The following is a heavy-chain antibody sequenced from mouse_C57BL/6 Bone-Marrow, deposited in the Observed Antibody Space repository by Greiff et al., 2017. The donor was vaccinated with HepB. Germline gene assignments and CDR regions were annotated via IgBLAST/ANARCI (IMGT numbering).Heavy chain of an antibody. CDR2: IRNKANGYTT. J-gene: IGHJ4*01. V-gene: IGHV7-3*01. CDR3: ARYEGLLWQPDYYAMDY. CDR1: GFTFTDYY. Sequence: EVMLVESGGGLVQPGGSLSLSCAASGFTFTDYYMSWVRQPPGKALEWLGFIRNKANGYTTEYSASVKGRFTISRDNSQSILYLQMNALRAEDSATYYCARYEGLLWQPDYYAMDYCGQGTSVIVSS. D-gene: IGHD2-1*01.